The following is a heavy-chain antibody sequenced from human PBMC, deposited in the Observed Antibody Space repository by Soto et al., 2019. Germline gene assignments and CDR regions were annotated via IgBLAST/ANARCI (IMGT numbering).Heavy chain of an antibody. CDR2: IYYSGST. CDR1: GGSISSGGYY. CDR3: ARYGSGSYYPTTLDY. J-gene: IGHJ4*02. D-gene: IGHD3-10*01. V-gene: IGHV4-31*03. Sequence: QVQLQESGPGLVKPSQTLSLTCTVSGGSISSGGYYWSWIRQHPGKGLECIGYIYYSGSTYYNPSLKSRVTISVDTSENHFSLKLSSVTAADTAVYYCARYGSGSYYPTTLDYWGQGTLVTVSS.